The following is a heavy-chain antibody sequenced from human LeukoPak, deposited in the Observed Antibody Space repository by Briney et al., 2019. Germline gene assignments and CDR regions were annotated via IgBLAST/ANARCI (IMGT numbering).Heavy chain of an antibody. CDR3: ARDPGYGDYCDY. J-gene: IGHJ4*02. CDR2: IYSGGST. V-gene: IGHV3-53*01. CDR1: GFTVSSNY. Sequence: GSLRLSCAASGFTVSSNYMSWVRQAPGKGLEWVSVIYSGGSTYYADSVKGRFTISRDNSKNTLYLQMNSLRAEDTAVYYCARDPGYGDYCDYWDQGTLVTVSS. D-gene: IGHD4-17*01.